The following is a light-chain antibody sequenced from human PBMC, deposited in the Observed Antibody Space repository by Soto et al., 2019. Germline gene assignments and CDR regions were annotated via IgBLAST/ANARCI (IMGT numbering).Light chain of an antibody. Sequence: EIVLTQSPANLSLSPGERATLSCRASQSVSSYLAWYQQKPGQAPRLLIYDASNRATGIQARFSGSGSGTDFTLTISSLEPEDFAVYYCQQRSNWRITFGQGTRLEIK. CDR2: DAS. V-gene: IGKV3-11*01. CDR3: QQRSNWRIT. J-gene: IGKJ5*01. CDR1: QSVSSY.